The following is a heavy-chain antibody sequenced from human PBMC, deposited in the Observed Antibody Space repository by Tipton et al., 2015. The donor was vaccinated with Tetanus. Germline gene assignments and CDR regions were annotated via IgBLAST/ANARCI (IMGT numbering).Heavy chain of an antibody. CDR3: VKDTSPGGADY. CDR2: IYCDGGST. Sequence: SLRLSCEGSGLVCNDYAMHWVRQVPGKGLEWVSGIYCDGGSTGYADSVKGRITTSRDTAKAALYLQMNGLRTEDTALYYCVKDTSPGGADYWGQGILVTVSS. V-gene: IGHV3-9*01. D-gene: IGHD1-1*01. CDR1: GLVCNDYA. J-gene: IGHJ4*02.